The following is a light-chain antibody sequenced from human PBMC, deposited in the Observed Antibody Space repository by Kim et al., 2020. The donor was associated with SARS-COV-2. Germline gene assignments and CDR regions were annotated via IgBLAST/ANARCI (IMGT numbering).Light chain of an antibody. CDR1: QGISDW. Sequence: ASVGKRVTITCRASQGISDWLAWYQQKPGKAPKFLIYEASSLQSGFPSRFSGSASGTDFTLTISSLQPEDFATYYCQQPDSFPWTFGSETKVDIK. V-gene: IGKV1-12*01. CDR3: QQPDSFPWT. J-gene: IGKJ1*01. CDR2: EAS.